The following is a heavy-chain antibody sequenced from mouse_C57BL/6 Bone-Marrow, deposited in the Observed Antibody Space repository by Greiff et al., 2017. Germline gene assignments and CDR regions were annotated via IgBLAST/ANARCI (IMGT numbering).Heavy chain of an antibody. CDR1: GYTFTSYW. D-gene: IGHD1-1*01. CDR2: IHPNSGST. CDR3: ARMTWGNYGSTRDY. V-gene: IGHV1-64*01. Sequence: QVHVKQPGAELVKPGASVKLSCKASGYTFTSYWLHWVKQRPGQGLEWIGMIHPNSGSTNYNEKFKSKATLTVDKSSSTAYMQLSSLTSEDSAVYYCARMTWGNYGSTRDYWGQGTTLTVSS. J-gene: IGHJ2*01.